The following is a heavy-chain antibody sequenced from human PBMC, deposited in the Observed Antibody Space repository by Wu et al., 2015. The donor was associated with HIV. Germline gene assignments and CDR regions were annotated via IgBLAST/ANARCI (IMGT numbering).Heavy chain of an antibody. CDR1: GYIFTTYY. J-gene: IGHJ4*02. V-gene: IGHV1-18*04. CDR3: ARDFVGRATVVTPGIFDY. CDR2: ISPLNGKT. D-gene: IGHD4-23*01. Sequence: QVQLVQSGAEVKKPGASVKVSCKASGYIFTTYYIHWVRQAPGQGPEWVAWISPLNGKTNYAKKIQGRVAVTIDTPTDTVYMELRSLRSDDTAVYYCARDFVGRATVVTPGIFDYWGEGTLVTVSS.